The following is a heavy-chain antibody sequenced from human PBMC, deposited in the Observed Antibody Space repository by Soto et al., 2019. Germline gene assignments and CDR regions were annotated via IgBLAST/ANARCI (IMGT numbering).Heavy chain of an antibody. J-gene: IGHJ4*02. CDR3: ARGRSIAARLFDY. CDR1: GGSISSSSYY. Sequence: PSETLSLTCTVSGGSISSSSYYWGWIRQPPGKGLEWIGSIYYSGSTNYNPSLKSRVTISVDTSKNQYSLKLSSVTAADTAVYYCARGRSIAARLFDYWGQGTLVTVSS. V-gene: IGHV4-39*07. CDR2: IYYSGST. D-gene: IGHD6-6*01.